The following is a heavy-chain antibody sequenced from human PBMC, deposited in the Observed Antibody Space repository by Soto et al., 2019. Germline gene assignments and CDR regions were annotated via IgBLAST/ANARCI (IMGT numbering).Heavy chain of an antibody. Sequence: SETLSLTCTVSGGSLSSVGYYWRWIRPHPGKGLEWIGYIYYSGSTYYNPSLKSRVTISVDTSKNQFSLKLSSVTAADTAVYYCARDLRPYYDILTGYSRLSYWYFDLWGRGTLVTVSS. V-gene: IGHV4-31*03. CDR2: IYYSGST. D-gene: IGHD3-9*01. J-gene: IGHJ2*01. CDR1: GGSLSSVGYY. CDR3: ARDLRPYYDILTGYSRLSYWYFDL.